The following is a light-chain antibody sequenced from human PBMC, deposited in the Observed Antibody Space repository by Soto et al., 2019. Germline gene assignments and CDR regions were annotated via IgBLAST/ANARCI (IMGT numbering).Light chain of an antibody. CDR3: QQGGSFPIT. J-gene: IGKJ5*01. CDR1: QAIGSW. Sequence: DIQMTQSPSSVSASVGDRVTITCRASQAIGSWLAWYQQKPGKAPDLLIYGASSLQSGVPSRFYGSGSGTDFTLTISSLQPEDFATYYCQQGGSFPITFGQVTRLEIK. V-gene: IGKV1-12*01. CDR2: GAS.